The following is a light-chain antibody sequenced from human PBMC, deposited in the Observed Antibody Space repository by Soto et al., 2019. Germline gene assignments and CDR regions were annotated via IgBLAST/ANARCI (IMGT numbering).Light chain of an antibody. CDR2: RNN. CDR3: AAWDDSLSGVV. Sequence: QSVLTQPPSASGTPGQRVTISCSGTSSNIGSKYVCWYQQLPGTAPKLLICRNNQRPSGVPDRFSGSKSGTSASLAISGLRSEDEADYYCAAWDDSLSGVVFGGGTKLTVL. J-gene: IGLJ2*01. V-gene: IGLV1-47*01. CDR1: SSNIGSKY.